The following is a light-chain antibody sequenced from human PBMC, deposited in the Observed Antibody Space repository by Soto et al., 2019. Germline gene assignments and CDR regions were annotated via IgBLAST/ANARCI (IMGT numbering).Light chain of an antibody. V-gene: IGKV3-20*01. Sequence: EIVLTQSPGTLSLSPGERAPLSCRASQSVSSSYLAWYQQTPGQAPRLLIYGASSRATGIPDRFSGSGSGTDFPLTISRLESEDFAVYYCQQYGSSPRFGQGTKVESK. CDR2: GAS. CDR1: QSVSSSY. J-gene: IGKJ1*01. CDR3: QQYGSSPR.